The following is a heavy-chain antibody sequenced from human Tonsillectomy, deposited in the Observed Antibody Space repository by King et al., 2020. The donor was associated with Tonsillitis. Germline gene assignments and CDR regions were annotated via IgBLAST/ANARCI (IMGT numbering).Heavy chain of an antibody. J-gene: IGHJ4*02. CDR3: ATRKNTMVRGVGFDY. Sequence: QLVQSGAEVKKPGSSVKVSCKASGGTFSSYAISWVRQAPGQGLEWMGGIIPIFGTANYAQTFQGRVTITADESTSTAYMELSRLRSEDTAVYYCATRKNTMVRGVGFDYWGQGTLVTVSS. V-gene: IGHV1-69*12. CDR2: IIPIFGTA. CDR1: GGTFSSYA. D-gene: IGHD3-10*01.